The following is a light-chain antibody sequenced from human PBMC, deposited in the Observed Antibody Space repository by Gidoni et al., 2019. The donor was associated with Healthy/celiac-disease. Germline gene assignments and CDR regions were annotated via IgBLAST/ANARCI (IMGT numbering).Light chain of an antibody. J-gene: IGKJ4*01. CDR3: QQYYSYPLG. CDR1: QGISSY. V-gene: IGKV1-8*01. Sequence: AIRMTQSPSSFSASTGDRVTITCRASQGISSYLAWYQQKPGKAPKLLIYAASTLQSGVPSRFSGSGSGTDFTLTISCLQSEDFATYYCQQYYSYPLGFXGXTKVEIK. CDR2: AAS.